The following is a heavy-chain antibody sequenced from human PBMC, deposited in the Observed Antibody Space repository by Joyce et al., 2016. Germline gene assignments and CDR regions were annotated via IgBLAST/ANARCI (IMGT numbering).Heavy chain of an antibody. V-gene: IGHV5-51*03. CDR1: GYSLASYW. CDR3: ARPREGHNWFDP. J-gene: IGHJ5*02. CDR2: IYPGDSDT. Sequence: EVQLVQSGAEVRKPGESLKISCKTSGYSLASYWIGWVRQMPGKGLEWMGIIYPGDSDTRYSPSFQGQVTISADKSINTAYLQWNSLKASDSAMYYCARPREGHNWFDPWGQGTLVTVSS.